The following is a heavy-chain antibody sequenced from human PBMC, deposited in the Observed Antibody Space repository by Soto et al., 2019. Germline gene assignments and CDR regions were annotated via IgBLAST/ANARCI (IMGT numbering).Heavy chain of an antibody. Sequence: GGSLRLSCAASGFYFTNFAMSWVRQAPGKGLEWVAGIGASGDITWYADSVKGRLSISRDNSKNTLYLQLNSLRLEDTAVYYCAKDDFTDRGDDYFDYWGPGTLVTVSS. CDR1: GFYFTNFA. J-gene: IGHJ4*02. CDR3: AKDDFTDRGDDYFDY. V-gene: IGHV3-23*01. CDR2: IGASGDIT. D-gene: IGHD2-21*02.